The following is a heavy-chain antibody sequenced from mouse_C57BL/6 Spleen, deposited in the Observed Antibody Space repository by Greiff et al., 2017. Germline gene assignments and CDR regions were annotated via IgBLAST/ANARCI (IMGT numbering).Heavy chain of an antibody. CDR3: ATEGGYFDY. Sequence: QVQLQQPGAELVRPGSSVKLSCKASGYTFTGYWMDWVKQRPGQGLEWIGNIYPSDSETHYNQKFKDKATLTVDKSSSTAYMQLSSLTSEDSAVYYCATEGGYFDYWRQGTTLTVSS. CDR2: IYPSDSET. J-gene: IGHJ2*01. CDR1: GYTFTGYW. V-gene: IGHV1-61*01.